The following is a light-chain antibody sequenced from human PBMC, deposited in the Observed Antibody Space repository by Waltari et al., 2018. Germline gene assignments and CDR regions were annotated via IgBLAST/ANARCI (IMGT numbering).Light chain of an antibody. CDR2: DVI. CDR1: HSDVGSYNL. CDR3: CSYAGSSTFHVL. J-gene: IGLJ2*01. V-gene: IGLV2-23*02. Sequence: QSVLTQPASMSGSPGQSITISCTGTHSDVGSYNLVPCYQQHPGKAPRLIIYDVIKRPSGVSDRFSGSKSGNTASLTVSGLQPEDEAEYFCCSYAGSSTFHVLFGGGTKLTVL.